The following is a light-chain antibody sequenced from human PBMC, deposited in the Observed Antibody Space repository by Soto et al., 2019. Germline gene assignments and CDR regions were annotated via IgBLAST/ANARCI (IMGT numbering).Light chain of an antibody. Sequence: DIQMTQSPSSLSASLGDRVTITCQASQAISKYLHWYHQRPGKAPILVIYDASNLEAGAPSRFSGGGSGTSFTLTISSLQPEDIGTDFDQQYNNLPYTFGQGTKLDIK. V-gene: IGKV1-33*01. CDR2: DAS. J-gene: IGKJ2*01. CDR3: QQYNNLPYT. CDR1: QAISKY.